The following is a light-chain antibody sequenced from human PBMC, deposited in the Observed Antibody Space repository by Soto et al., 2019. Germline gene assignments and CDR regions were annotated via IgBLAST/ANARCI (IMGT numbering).Light chain of an antibody. CDR1: QDIDKW. V-gene: IGKV1-12*01. J-gene: IGKJ5*01. CDR2: AAS. Sequence: DLQMTQSPSFVSASVGDRVTITCRASQDIDKWLAWYQQKPGKAPKLIIYAASRLQSGVPSRFSGSKSGTDFNLTIASLQPEDFATYFCQQATSFPPFTFGQGTRLEIK. CDR3: QQATSFPPFT.